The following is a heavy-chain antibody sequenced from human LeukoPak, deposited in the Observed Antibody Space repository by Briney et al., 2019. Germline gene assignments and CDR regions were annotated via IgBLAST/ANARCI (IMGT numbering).Heavy chain of an antibody. CDR3: ARDLLPTVTTDDYYYYMDV. CDR2: INPNSGGT. V-gene: IGHV1-2*02. CDR1: GYTFTNYD. D-gene: IGHD4-11*01. Sequence: ASVKVSCKASGYTFTNYDINWVRQAPGQGLEWMGWINPNSGGTNYAQKFQGRVTMTRDTSISTAYMELSRLRSDDTAVYYCARDLLPTVTTDDYYYYMDVWGKGTTVTVSS. J-gene: IGHJ6*03.